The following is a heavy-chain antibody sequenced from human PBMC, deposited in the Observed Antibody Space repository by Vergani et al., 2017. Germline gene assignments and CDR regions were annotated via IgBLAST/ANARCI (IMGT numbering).Heavy chain of an antibody. CDR1: GGSMNSGDYY. Sequence: QMQLQESGPGLLRPSQTLSLTCTVSGGSMNSGDYYWSWIRQSPGKGLEWIGYIFYTGITDFNPSLKSRVALSVDTSKNQFSLKMTSVTAADTAVYYCFRGPPGIASPGNWFDPWGQGTQVTVSS. D-gene: IGHD6-13*01. CDR2: IFYTGIT. CDR3: FRGPPGIASPGNWFDP. V-gene: IGHV4-30-4*08. J-gene: IGHJ5*02.